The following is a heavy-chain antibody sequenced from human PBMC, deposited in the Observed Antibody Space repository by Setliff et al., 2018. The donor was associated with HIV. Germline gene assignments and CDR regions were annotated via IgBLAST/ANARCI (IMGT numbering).Heavy chain of an antibody. CDR1: GGTFTSHV. Sequence: ASVKVSCKSSGGTFTSHVFSWVRQAPGQGLQWMGGIIPMRNIAKYAQQFQDRVTMTADRSSNIAYMELRSLTFEDTAIYYCARDGRFDYDSSGYAGPEFDQWGQGTLVTVSS. J-gene: IGHJ4*02. CDR2: IIPMRNIA. V-gene: IGHV1-69*10. CDR3: ARDGRFDYDSSGYAGPEFDQ. D-gene: IGHD3-22*01.